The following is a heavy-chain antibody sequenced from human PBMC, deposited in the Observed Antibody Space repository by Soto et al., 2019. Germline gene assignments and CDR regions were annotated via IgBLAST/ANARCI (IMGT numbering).Heavy chain of an antibody. D-gene: IGHD2-15*01. CDR1: GASISSSGHT. CDR3: ARYSGRGGCDP. CDR2: LYHSGST. Sequence: LQLQGSGSGLVKPSQTLSLTCDVSGASISSSGHTWSWIRQPPGKGLEGIGYLYHSGSTYYNPSLKSRVTISVDKAKNQFSLNLTSVTAADTAVYGGARYSGRGGCDPWGQGTLVTVSS. J-gene: IGHJ5*02. V-gene: IGHV4-30-2*01.